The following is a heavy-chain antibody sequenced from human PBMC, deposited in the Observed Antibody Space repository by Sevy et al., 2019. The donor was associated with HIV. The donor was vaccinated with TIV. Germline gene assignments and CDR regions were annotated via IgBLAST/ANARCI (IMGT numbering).Heavy chain of an antibody. CDR2: ISDGGGTT. D-gene: IGHD3-10*01. J-gene: IGHJ3*02. CDR1: GFTFRNYV. CDR3: AKRVAGALAALDI. V-gene: IGHV3-23*01. Sequence: GGSLRLSCAASGFTFRNYVMNWVRQPPGKGQEWVSVISDGGGTTYYADSVKGRFTISRDDSKSTLYLQMNSLRVEDTAVYFCAKRVAGALAALDIWGQGTMVTVSS.